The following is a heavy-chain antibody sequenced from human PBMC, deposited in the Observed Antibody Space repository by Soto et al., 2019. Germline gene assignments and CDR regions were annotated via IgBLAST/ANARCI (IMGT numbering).Heavy chain of an antibody. Sequence: ASVKVSCKASGYTFTGYYMHWVRQAPGQGLEWVGWINPNSGGTNYAQKFQGWVTMTRDTSISTAYMELSRLRSDDTAVYYCARAGLRYFDWFSWFDPWGQGTLVTVSS. CDR2: INPNSGGT. J-gene: IGHJ5*02. V-gene: IGHV1-2*04. CDR1: GYTFTGYY. CDR3: ARAGLRYFDWFSWFDP. D-gene: IGHD3-9*01.